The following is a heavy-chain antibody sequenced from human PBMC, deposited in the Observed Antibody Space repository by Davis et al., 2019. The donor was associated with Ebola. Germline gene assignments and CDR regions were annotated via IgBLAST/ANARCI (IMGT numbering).Heavy chain of an antibody. J-gene: IGHJ4*02. V-gene: IGHV6-1*01. CDR2: TYYSSKWYN. Sequence: HSQTLSLTCAISGDSVSGNSGAWNWIRQSPSRGLEWLGRTYYSSKWYNDYAVSVKSRITINPDTSKNQLSLQLNSVTPEDTAVYYCARGTHYAHDYWGQGTLVTVSS. CDR3: ARGTHYAHDY. D-gene: IGHD2-2*01. CDR1: GDSVSGNSGA.